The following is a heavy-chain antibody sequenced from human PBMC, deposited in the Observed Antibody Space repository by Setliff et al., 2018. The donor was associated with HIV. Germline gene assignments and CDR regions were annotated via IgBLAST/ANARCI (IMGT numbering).Heavy chain of an antibody. J-gene: IGHJ4*02. D-gene: IGHD4-17*01. CDR2: VSSRGDT. V-gene: IGHV4-4*07. CDR3: ARAAAGNTGPFDL. Sequence: PSETLSLICTVSDSGTYYWSWIRQPAGKGLEWIGRVSSRGDTNYNPSLKSRVTMPVDTSKNQFSLKLTSVTASDTAVYYCARAAAGNTGPFDLWGQGSPVTVSS. CDR1: DSGTYY.